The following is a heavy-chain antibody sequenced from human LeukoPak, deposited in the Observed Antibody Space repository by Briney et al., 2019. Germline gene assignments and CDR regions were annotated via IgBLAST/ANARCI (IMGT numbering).Heavy chain of an antibody. CDR3: ARRFGLGAADY. D-gene: IGHD4/OR15-4a*01. V-gene: IGHV4-38-2*02. CDR1: GYSISSGYY. J-gene: IGHJ4*02. Sequence: SETLSLTCTVSGYSISSGYYWGWIRQPPGKGLEWIGSIYHSGSTYYNPSLKSRVTISVDTSKNQFSLKLTSVTAADTAVYFCARRFGLGAADYWGQGTLVTVSS. CDR2: IYHSGST.